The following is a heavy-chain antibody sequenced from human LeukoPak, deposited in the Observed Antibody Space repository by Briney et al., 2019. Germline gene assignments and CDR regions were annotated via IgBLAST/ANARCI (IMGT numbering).Heavy chain of an antibody. CDR2: ISPAGGTT. D-gene: IGHD6-13*01. V-gene: IGHV3-23*01. J-gene: IGHJ4*02. Sequence: PGGSLRLSCAVSGFTFSSEAMGWVRQLPGGGLEWVSTISPAGGTTYYAESMKGRFTISRDNSKSTLYLQMNSLRVEDTAVYYCAKGPGIAAAGRGYYFDYWGQGTLVTVSS. CDR3: AKGPGIAAAGRGYYFDY. CDR1: GFTFSSEA.